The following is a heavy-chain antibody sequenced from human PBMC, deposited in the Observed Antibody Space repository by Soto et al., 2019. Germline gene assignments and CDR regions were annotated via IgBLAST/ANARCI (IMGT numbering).Heavy chain of an antibody. V-gene: IGHV3-23*01. CDR1: GFTFRTYA. J-gene: IGHJ4*02. CDR2: ISGSGDSI. D-gene: IGHD6-6*01. Sequence: EVQLSESGGGLVQPGGSLRLSCAASGFTFRTYAMSWVRQAPGKGLEWVSAISGSGDSIYYADSVKGRFTISSDNSKNTLYLQMNSLRAEDTAVYYCAKNWDTTFSSSSHWGQGTLVTVSS. CDR3: AKNWDTTFSSSSH.